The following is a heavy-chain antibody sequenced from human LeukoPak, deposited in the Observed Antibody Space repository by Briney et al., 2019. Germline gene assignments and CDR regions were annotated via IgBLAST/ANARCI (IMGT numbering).Heavy chain of an antibody. D-gene: IGHD4-17*01. Sequence: LSLTCAVYGGSFSGYYWSWIRQPPGKGLEWVAFIRYDGSNKYYADSVKGRFTISRDNAKNSLYLQMNSLRAEDTAVYYCARGGYGDATFDYWGQGTLVTVPS. J-gene: IGHJ4*02. CDR2: IRYDGSNK. CDR1: GGSFSGYY. V-gene: IGHV3-33*08. CDR3: ARGGYGDATFDY.